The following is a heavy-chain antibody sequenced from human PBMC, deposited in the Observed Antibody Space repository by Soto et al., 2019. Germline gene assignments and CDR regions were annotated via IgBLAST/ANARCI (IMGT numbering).Heavy chain of an antibody. V-gene: IGHV5-10-1*01. CDR3: AREMSSSSGDYYYYGMDV. CDR2: IDPSDSYT. Sequence: GESLKISCKGSGYSFTSYWISWVRQMPGKGLEWMGRIDPSDSYTNYSPSFQGHVTISADKSISTAYLQWSSLKASDTAMYYCAREMSSSSGDYYYYGMDVWGQGTTVTVSS. D-gene: IGHD6-6*01. J-gene: IGHJ6*02. CDR1: GYSFTSYW.